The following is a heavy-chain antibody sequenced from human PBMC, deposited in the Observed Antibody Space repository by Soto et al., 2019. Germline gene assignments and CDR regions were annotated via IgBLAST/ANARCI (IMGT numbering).Heavy chain of an antibody. D-gene: IGHD2-21*01. CDR1: GFTLTAYA. CDR2: TTGGAGLT. V-gene: IGHV3-23*01. Sequence: EVRLLASGGGLVQPGGSLRLSCTASGFTLTAYAINWVRRAPGKGLEWVSATTGGAGLTYYADSVKGRFSVSSDTPGNTLSLQLNSLRPEDTAVYYCARVDRGSVARPTRLDPWGQGTLVTVSS. CDR3: ARVDRGSVARPTRLDP. J-gene: IGHJ5*02.